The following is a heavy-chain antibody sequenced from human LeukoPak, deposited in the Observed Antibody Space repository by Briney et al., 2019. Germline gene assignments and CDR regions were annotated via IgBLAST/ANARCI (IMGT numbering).Heavy chain of an antibody. CDR2: ISAYNGNT. J-gene: IGHJ4*02. V-gene: IGHV1-18*01. D-gene: IGHD6-13*01. Sequence: ASVKVSCKASGYTFTSYGISWVRQAPAQGLEWMGWISAYNGNTNYAQKLQGRVTMTTDTSTSKAYMELRSLRSDDTAVYYCARDFNYRQIAAAGYWGQGTLVTVSS. CDR3: ARDFNYRQIAAAGY. CDR1: GYTFTSYG.